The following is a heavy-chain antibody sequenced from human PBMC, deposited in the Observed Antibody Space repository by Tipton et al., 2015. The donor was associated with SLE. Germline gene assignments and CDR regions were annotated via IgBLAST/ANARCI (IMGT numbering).Heavy chain of an antibody. V-gene: IGHV4-39*07. CDR3: ASGNPVMPL. J-gene: IGHJ4*02. CDR1: GDSITTSFFQ. Sequence: TLSLTCTVSGDSITTSFFQWGWIRQPPGKGLEWIGSISYRGDTLYNPSLKSRVTISVDPSKSQFSLKIISVTAADTAVYYCASGNPVMPLWGQGTLVTVSS. D-gene: IGHD1-1*01. CDR2: ISYRGDT.